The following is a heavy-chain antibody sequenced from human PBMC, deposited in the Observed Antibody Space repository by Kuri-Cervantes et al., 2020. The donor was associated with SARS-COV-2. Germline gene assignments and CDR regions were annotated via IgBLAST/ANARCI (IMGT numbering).Heavy chain of an antibody. V-gene: IGHV3-7*01. J-gene: IGHJ2*01. CDR3: ASVFYDFWSGYPHWYFDL. CDR1: GFTFSSDW. CDR2: IKQDGSEK. D-gene: IGHD3-3*01. Sequence: GGSRRLSWAASGFTFSSDWMSWVRQAPGKWLEWVANIKQDGSEKYYVGSVKGRFTISRDNAKNSLYLQMNSLRAEDTAVYYCASVFYDFWSGYPHWYFDLWGRGTLVTVSS.